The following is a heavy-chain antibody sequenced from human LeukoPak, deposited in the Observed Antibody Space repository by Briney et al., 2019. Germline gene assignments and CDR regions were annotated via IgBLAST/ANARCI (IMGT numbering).Heavy chain of an antibody. D-gene: IGHD5-12*01. V-gene: IGHV1-18*01. J-gene: IGHJ3*02. Sequence: ASVKVSCKASGYTLTSYGISWVRRAPGQGLEWMGWISAYNGNTNYAQKLQGRVTMTTDTSTSTAYMELRSLRSDDTAVYYCARGLQENLAWLQAFSAFDIWGQGTMVTVSS. CDR1: GYTLTSYG. CDR3: ARGLQENLAWLQAFSAFDI. CDR2: ISAYNGNT.